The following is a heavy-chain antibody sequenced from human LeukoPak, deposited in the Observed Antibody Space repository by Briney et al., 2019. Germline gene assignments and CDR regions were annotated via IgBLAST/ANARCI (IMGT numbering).Heavy chain of an antibody. CDR2: IIHSGST. D-gene: IGHD3-22*01. Sequence: SETLSLTCEVSGASFSDYSWNWIRQPPGKGLEWIGEIIHSGSTNYNPSLKSRVIISVDTSKYLFSLKLSSVTAADTAVYYCARLYYYDSSGYLDCWGQGTLVTVSS. V-gene: IGHV4-34*12. J-gene: IGHJ4*02. CDR3: ARLYYYDSSGYLDC. CDR1: GASFSDYS.